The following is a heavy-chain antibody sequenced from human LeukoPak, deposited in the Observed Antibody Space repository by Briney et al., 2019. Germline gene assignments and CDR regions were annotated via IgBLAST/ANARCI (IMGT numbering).Heavy chain of an antibody. J-gene: IGHJ4*02. V-gene: IGHV1-46*01. CDR3: ARGATYISGHHDA. D-gene: IGHD6-19*01. Sequence: ASVKVSCKVSGYFLTELPMHWVRQAPGQGLEWMGIINPSGDSTSYTQKLQGRLTMTRDTSTNTVYMELSSLRSDDTAVYYCARGATYISGHHDAWGQGTLVTVSS. CDR2: INPSGDST. CDR1: GYFLTELP.